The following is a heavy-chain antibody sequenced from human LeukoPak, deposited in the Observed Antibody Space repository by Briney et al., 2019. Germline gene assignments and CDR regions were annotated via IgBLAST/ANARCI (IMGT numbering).Heavy chain of an antibody. CDR2: ISQSSDRI. CDR1: GFTFSSYS. Sequence: GGSLRLSCAASGFTFSSYSMNWVRQAPGKGLEWVLYISQSSDRIYHADSVKGRFTISRDNPNNNLYLHMNSLRAEDTAVYYCAKDPNPHYDFWSGYKWGQGTLVTVSS. CDR3: AKDPNPHYDFWSGYK. V-gene: IGHV3-48*01. D-gene: IGHD3-3*01. J-gene: IGHJ4*02.